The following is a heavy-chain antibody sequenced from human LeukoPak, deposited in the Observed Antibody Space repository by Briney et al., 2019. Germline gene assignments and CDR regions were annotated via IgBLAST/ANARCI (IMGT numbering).Heavy chain of an antibody. J-gene: IGHJ6*02. CDR1: GFTFSSYG. V-gene: IGHV3-33*01. CDR3: ARELAVAGTNYYYGMDV. Sequence: PGGSLRLSCAASGFTFSSYGMHWVRQAPGKGLEWVAVIWYDGSKKYYADSVKGRFTISRDNSKNTLYLQMNSLRAEDTAVYYCARELAVAGTNYYYGMDVWGQGTTVTVSS. D-gene: IGHD6-19*01. CDR2: IWYDGSKK.